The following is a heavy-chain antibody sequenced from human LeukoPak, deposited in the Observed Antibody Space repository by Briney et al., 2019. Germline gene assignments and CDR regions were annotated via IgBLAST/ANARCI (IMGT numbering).Heavy chain of an antibody. CDR2: INPNSGGT. J-gene: IGHJ4*02. V-gene: IGHV1-2*02. D-gene: IGHD3-22*01. Sequence: ASLKLSCTASGYTFTGYYMHWVRQAPGQGLEWMGWINPNSGGTNYAQKFQGRVTMTRDTSISTAYMELSRLRSDDTAVYYCARSRSYYDSSGPGYWGQGTLVTVSS. CDR1: GYTFTGYY. CDR3: ARSRSYYDSSGPGY.